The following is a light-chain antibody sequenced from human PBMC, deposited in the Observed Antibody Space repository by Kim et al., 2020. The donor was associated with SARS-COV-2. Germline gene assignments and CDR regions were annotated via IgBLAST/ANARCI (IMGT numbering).Light chain of an antibody. CDR1: ISNIGRNT. CDR3: SAWDDSLSGVL. V-gene: IGLV1-44*01. J-gene: IGLJ2*01. CDR2: SNN. Sequence: GQRVTSSCSGSISNIGRNTVNWYQQLPGTAPKLLIYSNNQRPSGVPDRFSGAKSGTSASLAISGLQSEDEADYYCSAWDDSLSGVLFGGGTQLTVL.